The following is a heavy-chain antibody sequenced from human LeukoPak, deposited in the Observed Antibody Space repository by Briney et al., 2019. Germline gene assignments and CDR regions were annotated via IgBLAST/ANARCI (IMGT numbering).Heavy chain of an antibody. J-gene: IGHJ3*01. CDR1: GFTFSRLS. Sequence: GGSLRLSCAASGFTFSRLSMNWVRQAPGKGLEWVSSITSGSVYIYYADSVKGRFTISRDNTKNSLYLQLTSLRAEDTAVYYCARPRTPYYYDSSGYYPGFDVWGQGTVVTVST. CDR3: ARPRTPYYYDSSGYYPGFDV. V-gene: IGHV3-21*01. D-gene: IGHD3-22*01. CDR2: ITSGSVYI.